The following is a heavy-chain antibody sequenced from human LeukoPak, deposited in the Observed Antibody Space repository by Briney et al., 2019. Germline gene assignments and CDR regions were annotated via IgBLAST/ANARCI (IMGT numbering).Heavy chain of an antibody. CDR3: ARGRYGSGSSLWFDP. D-gene: IGHD3-10*01. Sequence: SQTLSLTCTVSGGSLSSGDYYWSWIRQPPGKGLEWIGYIYYSGSTYYNPSLKSRVTISVDTSKNQFSLKLSSVTAADTAVYYCARGRYGSGSSLWFDPWGQGTLVTVSS. CDR1: GGSLSSGDYY. J-gene: IGHJ5*02. V-gene: IGHV4-30-4*08. CDR2: IYYSGST.